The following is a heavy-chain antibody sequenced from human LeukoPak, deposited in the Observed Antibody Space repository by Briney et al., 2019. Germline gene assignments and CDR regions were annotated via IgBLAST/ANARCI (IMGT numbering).Heavy chain of an antibody. D-gene: IGHD6-13*01. CDR3: AKDGGSSSWYVDY. V-gene: IGHV3-11*04. CDR1: GFTFSDYF. J-gene: IGHJ4*02. Sequence: GGSLRLSCAASGFTFSDYFMSWIRQAPGKGLEWVSYITSSDSSVFYADSVQGRFTISRDNAKSSLYLQMNSLRAEDTAVYYCAKDGGSSSWYVDYWGQGTLVTVSS. CDR2: ITSSDSSV.